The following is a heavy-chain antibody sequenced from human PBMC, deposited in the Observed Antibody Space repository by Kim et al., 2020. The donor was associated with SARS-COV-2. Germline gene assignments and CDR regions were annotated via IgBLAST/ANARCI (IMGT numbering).Heavy chain of an antibody. Sequence: GRSLRLSCAASGFTFSSYGMHWVRQAPGKGLEWVAVISYDGSNKYYADSVKGRFTISRDNSKNTLYLQMNSLRAEDTAVYYCAKDPKYYDFWSGYFPGPARPYYYYGMDVWGQGTTVTVSS. J-gene: IGHJ6*02. CDR1: GFTFSSYG. CDR2: ISYDGSNK. D-gene: IGHD3-3*01. V-gene: IGHV3-30*18. CDR3: AKDPKYYDFWSGYFPGPARPYYYYGMDV.